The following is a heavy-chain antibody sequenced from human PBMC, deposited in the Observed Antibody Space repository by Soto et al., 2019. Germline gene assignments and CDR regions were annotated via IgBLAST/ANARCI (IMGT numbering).Heavy chain of an antibody. Sequence: LSLTCTVSGGSISNNRYYWGWIRQPPGKGLEWIGSIYYSGSTYYNPSLKSRVTISVDTSKDQFSLKLRSVTAADTAVYYCARPLVDGDFFECWGQGPLVAASS. J-gene: IGHJ4*02. CDR2: IYYSGST. V-gene: IGHV4-39*01. CDR3: ARPLVDGDFFEC. D-gene: IGHD2-2*01. CDR1: GGSISNNRYY.